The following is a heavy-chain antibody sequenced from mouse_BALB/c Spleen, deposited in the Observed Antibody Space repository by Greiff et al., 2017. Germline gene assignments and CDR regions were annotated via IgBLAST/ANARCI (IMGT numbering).Heavy chain of an antibody. J-gene: IGHJ3*01. CDR3: ARRGSAWFAY. Sequence: ESGPGLVKPSQSLSLTCSVTGYSITSGYYWNWIRQFPGNKLEWMGSISYDGSNNYNPSLKTRISITRETSMNQFFLKLNSVTTEDTATYDCARRGSAWFAYWGQGTLVTVSA. CDR2: ISYDGSN. D-gene: IGHD1-1*02. CDR1: GYSITSGYY. V-gene: IGHV3-6*02.